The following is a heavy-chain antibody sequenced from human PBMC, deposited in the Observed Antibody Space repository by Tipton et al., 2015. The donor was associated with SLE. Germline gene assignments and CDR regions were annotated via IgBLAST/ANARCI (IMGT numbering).Heavy chain of an antibody. CDR2: IYHSGST. CDR3: ARHDRYYYGSGSYYNGAFDI. J-gene: IGHJ3*02. D-gene: IGHD3-10*01. CDR1: GYSISSGYY. Sequence: SLTCAVSGYSISSGYYWGWIRQPPGKGLEWIGSIYHSGSTYYNPSLKSRVTISVDTSKNQFSLKLSSVTAADTAVYYCARHDRYYYGSGSYYNGAFDIWGQGTMVTVSS. V-gene: IGHV4-38-2*01.